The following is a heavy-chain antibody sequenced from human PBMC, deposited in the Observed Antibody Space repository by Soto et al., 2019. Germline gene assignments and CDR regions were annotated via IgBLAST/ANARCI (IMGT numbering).Heavy chain of an antibody. CDR3: AKAFTVPLWFGELLPFDY. CDR2: ICGSGGST. D-gene: IGHD3-10*01. V-gene: IGHV3-23*01. CDR1: GFNFCSYA. Sequence: PGGSLRLSCAASGFNFCSYAMSWVRQAPGKGLEWVSAICGSGGSTYYADSVKGRFTISRDNSKNTLYLQMNSLRAEDTAVYYCAKAFTVPLWFGELLPFDYWGQGTLVTVSS. J-gene: IGHJ4*02.